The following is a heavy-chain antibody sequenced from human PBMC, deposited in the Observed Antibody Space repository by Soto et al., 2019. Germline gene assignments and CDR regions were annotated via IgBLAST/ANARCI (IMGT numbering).Heavy chain of an antibody. J-gene: IGHJ4*02. Sequence: SETRSLTCTVSGGSISSSSYYWGWIRQPPGKGLEWIGSIYYSGSTYYNPSLKCRVPISVETSKNQFSLKLRSVTAADTAVYYCASLGYCSSTSCYLTIDYWGQGTLVTVSS. CDR1: GGSISSSSYY. CDR3: ASLGYCSSTSCYLTIDY. CDR2: IYYSGST. V-gene: IGHV4-39*01. D-gene: IGHD2-2*03.